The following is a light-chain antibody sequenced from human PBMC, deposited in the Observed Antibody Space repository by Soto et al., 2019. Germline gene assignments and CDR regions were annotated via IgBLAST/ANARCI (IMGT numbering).Light chain of an antibody. Sequence: QSALTQPASVSGSPGQSITISCTGTSSDVGGYNYVSWYQQHPGKAPKLMIYDVSNRPSGVPDRFSGSKSGNTASLTISGLQAEDEADYYCCSYAGGYYVFGTGTKVTVL. CDR1: SSDVGGYNY. V-gene: IGLV2-11*01. CDR3: CSYAGGYYV. CDR2: DVS. J-gene: IGLJ1*01.